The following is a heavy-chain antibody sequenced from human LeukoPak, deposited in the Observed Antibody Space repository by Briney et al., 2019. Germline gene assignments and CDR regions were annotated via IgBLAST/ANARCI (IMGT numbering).Heavy chain of an antibody. Sequence: SETLSLTCTVSGGSIRSYYWSWIRQPPGKGLAWIGYIYYSGSTNYNPSLRSRVTISVDTSKNQSSLKLSSVTAADTAVYYCAGGLYDSSGYYPTSSPFDYWGQGTLVTVSS. CDR2: IYYSGST. V-gene: IGHV4-59*01. J-gene: IGHJ4*02. D-gene: IGHD3-22*01. CDR3: AGGLYDSSGYYPTSSPFDY. CDR1: GGSIRSYY.